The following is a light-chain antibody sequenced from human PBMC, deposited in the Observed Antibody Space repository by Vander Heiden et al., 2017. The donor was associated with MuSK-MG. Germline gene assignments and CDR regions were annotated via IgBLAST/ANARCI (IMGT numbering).Light chain of an antibody. J-gene: IGLJ2*01. CDR2: DVT. CDR1: RNNIGGYNH. Sequence: QSALTQPPPVSGSPGQSVTISCTGTRNNIGGYNHVSWYNQHPGKAPKLLIFDVTERPSGVPDRFSGSKSGNTASLTISGLQPEDEADYYCCSCAGTSTSVVFGGGTRLTVL. CDR3: CSCAGTSTSVV. V-gene: IGLV2-11*01.